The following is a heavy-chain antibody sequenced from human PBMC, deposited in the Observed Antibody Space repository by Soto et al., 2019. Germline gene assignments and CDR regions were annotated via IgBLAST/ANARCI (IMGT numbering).Heavy chain of an antibody. CDR1: GFTFSSYA. J-gene: IGHJ6*02. D-gene: IGHD2-2*01. V-gene: IGHV3-30-3*01. Sequence: QVQLVESGGGVVQPGRSLRLSCAASGFTFSSYAMHWVRQAPGKGLEWVAVISYDGSNKYYADSVKGRFTISRDNSKNTLYLQMNSLRAEDTAVYYCARSRYCSSTSCSPYHYYGMDVWGQGTTVTVSS. CDR2: ISYDGSNK. CDR3: ARSRYCSSTSCSPYHYYGMDV.